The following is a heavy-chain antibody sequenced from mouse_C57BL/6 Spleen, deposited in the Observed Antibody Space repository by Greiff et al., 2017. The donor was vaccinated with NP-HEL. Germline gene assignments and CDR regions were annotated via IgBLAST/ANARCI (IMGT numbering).Heavy chain of an antibody. CDR2: IYPGDGDT. Sequence: QVQLQQSGPELVKPGASVKISCKASGYAFSSSWMNWVKQRPGKGLEWIGRIYPGDGDTNYNGKFKGKATLTADKSSSTAYMQLSSLTSEDSAVYFCARSPYDYDGAYWGQGTLVTVSA. V-gene: IGHV1-82*01. D-gene: IGHD2-4*01. CDR1: GYAFSSSW. J-gene: IGHJ3*01. CDR3: ARSPYDYDGAY.